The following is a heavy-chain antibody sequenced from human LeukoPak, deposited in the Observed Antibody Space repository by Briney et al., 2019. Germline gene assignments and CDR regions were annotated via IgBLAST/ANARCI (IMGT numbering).Heavy chain of an antibody. J-gene: IGHJ4*02. Sequence: SETLSLTCTVSGGSISSNLWSWIRQPPGKGLEWIGRIYSSGNTDDNPSLKSRVAISVDTSKNQFSLKLSSVIAADTAVYYCARCRDGYIWWDNWGQGTLVTVSS. D-gene: IGHD5-24*01. CDR3: ARCRDGYIWWDN. V-gene: IGHV4-59*01. CDR2: IYSSGNT. CDR1: GGSISSNL.